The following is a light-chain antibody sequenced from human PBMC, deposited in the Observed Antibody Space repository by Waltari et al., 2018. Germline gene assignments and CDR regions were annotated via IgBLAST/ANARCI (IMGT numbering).Light chain of an antibody. J-gene: IGLJ1*01. CDR1: RGDLGGYNY. CDR3: CSYAGASTYV. CDR2: DVS. Sequence: QSALTQPASVSGSPGQSITISCTGTRGDLGGYNYVPWYQQHPGKAPKLMIYDVSKRPSGASNRFSGSKSGNTASLTVSGLQAEDEADYYCCSYAGASTYVFGTGTKVTVL. V-gene: IGLV2-23*02.